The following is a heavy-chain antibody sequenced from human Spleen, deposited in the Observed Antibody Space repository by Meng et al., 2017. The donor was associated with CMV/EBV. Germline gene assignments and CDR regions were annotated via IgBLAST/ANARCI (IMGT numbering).Heavy chain of an antibody. J-gene: IGHJ3*02. V-gene: IGHV3-15*01. CDR1: AFIFSDYY. CDR2: IKSKTDGGTT. CDR3: TTDRLRVVVIPFDI. D-gene: IGHD2-21*01. Sequence: GESLKISCAASAFIFSDYYMSWVRQAPGKGLEWVGRIKSKTDGGTTDYAAPVKGRFTISRDDSKNTLYLQMNSLKTEDAAVYYCTTDRLRVVVIPFDIWGQGTMVTVSS.